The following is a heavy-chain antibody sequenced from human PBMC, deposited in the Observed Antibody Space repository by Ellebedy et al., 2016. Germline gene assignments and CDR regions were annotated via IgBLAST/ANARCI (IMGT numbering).Heavy chain of an antibody. CDR1: GFTVNGYD. D-gene: IGHD3-22*01. Sequence: GESLKISCAASGFTVNGYDMHWVRQAPGKGLEWISRISSSSSVINYADSVKGRFTISRDNAKNSLYLQMNSLRAEDTAVYYCARLGTMIVGAQDAFDIWGQGTMVTVSS. J-gene: IGHJ3*02. V-gene: IGHV3-48*01. CDR3: ARLGTMIVGAQDAFDI. CDR2: ISSSSSVI.